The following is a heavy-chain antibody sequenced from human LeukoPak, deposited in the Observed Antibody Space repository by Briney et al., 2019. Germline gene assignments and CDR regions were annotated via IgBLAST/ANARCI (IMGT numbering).Heavy chain of an antibody. CDR2: IYYSGIT. CDR1: GGSISSSSYY. J-gene: IGHJ4*02. D-gene: IGHD2-15*01. CDR3: AASSRGGQNNDY. V-gene: IGHV4-39*07. Sequence: SETLSLTCTVSGGSISSSSYYWGWIRQPPGKGLGWIGIIYYSGITYYNPSLKSRVTISVDTSQNQFSLKLSSVTAADTAVYYCAASSRGGQNNDYSGQGTLVTVSS.